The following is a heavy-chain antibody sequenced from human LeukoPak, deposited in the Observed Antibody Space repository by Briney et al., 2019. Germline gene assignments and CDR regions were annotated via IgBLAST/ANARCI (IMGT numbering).Heavy chain of an antibody. Sequence: GGSLRLSCAASGFSFSSHPMHWVRQAPGKGLEWVAVISYDGGNKYYAGSVKGRFTISRDTSKNTLYLQMNSLRAEDTAVYYCAKDMGEDGSYYLDYWGQGTLVTVSS. CDR1: GFSFSSHP. J-gene: IGHJ4*02. V-gene: IGHV3-30-3*01. CDR3: AKDMGEDGSYYLDY. CDR2: ISYDGGNK. D-gene: IGHD1-26*01.